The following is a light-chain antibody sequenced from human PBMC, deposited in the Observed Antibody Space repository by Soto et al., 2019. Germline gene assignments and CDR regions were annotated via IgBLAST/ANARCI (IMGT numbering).Light chain of an antibody. Sequence: QSVLTQPASVSGSPGQSITISCTGTSSDVGGYNYVSWYQQHPGKAPKLMIYEVSNRPSGVSNRFSGSKSGNTASLTISGIQPEDEADYHCSSYSSGSTLYVFGSGTKVTV. V-gene: IGLV2-14*01. CDR1: SSDVGGYNY. CDR2: EVS. CDR3: SSYSSGSTLYV. J-gene: IGLJ1*01.